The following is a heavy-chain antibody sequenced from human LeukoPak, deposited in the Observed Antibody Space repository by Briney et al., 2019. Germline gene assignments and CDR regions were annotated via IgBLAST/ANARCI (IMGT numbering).Heavy chain of an antibody. Sequence: SETLSLTCTVSGGSISSSSYYWGWIRQPPGKGLEWIGSIYYSGSTYYSPSLKSRVTISVDTSKNQFSLKLSSVTAADTAVYYCARIGRISYQLIDYWGQGTLVTVSS. V-gene: IGHV4-39*07. CDR2: IYYSGST. CDR3: ARIGRISYQLIDY. D-gene: IGHD1-26*01. J-gene: IGHJ4*02. CDR1: GGSISSSSYY.